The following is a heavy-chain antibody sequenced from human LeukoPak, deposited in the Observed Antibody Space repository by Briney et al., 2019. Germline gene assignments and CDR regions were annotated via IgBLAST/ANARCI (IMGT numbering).Heavy chain of an antibody. CDR3: ARDGGSLRLFDY. J-gene: IGHJ4*02. D-gene: IGHD5-12*01. V-gene: IGHV3-30*04. Sequence: GGSLRLSCAASGFTFSSYTMHWVRQAPGKGLEWVAVISFDENNEYYADSVQGRFTISRANSKNTLYLQMSSLRPEDTAVYYCARDGGSLRLFDYWGQGTLVTVSS. CDR2: ISFDENNE. CDR1: GFTFSSYT.